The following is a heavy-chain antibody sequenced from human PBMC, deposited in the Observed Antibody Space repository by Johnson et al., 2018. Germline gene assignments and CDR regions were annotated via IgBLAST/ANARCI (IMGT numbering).Heavy chain of an antibody. Sequence: VQLVESGAEMKKPGQSLKISCEASGYSFSGHWIAWVRQMPGHGLEWMGSIYPDDSDTRYSPSLLGQVTIPADKSISTAFLQWISLKASDTAMYFWARQPGGQAQDAFDIWGQGTRVTVSS. D-gene: IGHD3-10*01. CDR1: GYSFSGHW. J-gene: IGHJ3*02. CDR3: ARQPGGQAQDAFDI. V-gene: IGHV5-51*01. CDR2: IYPDDSDT.